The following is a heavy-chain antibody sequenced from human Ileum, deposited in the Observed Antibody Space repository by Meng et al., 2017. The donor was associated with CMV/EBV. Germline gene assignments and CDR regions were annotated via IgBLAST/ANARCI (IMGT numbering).Heavy chain of an antibody. CDR2: IRYDGSNK. V-gene: IGHV3-30*02. D-gene: IGHD6-6*01. CDR3: AKGTSSSSWLADYYYGMDV. CDR1: GFTFGDYA. Sequence: GGSLRLSCTASGFTFGDYAMSWVRQAPGKGLEWVAFIRYDGSNKYYADSVKGRFTISRDNSKNTLYLQMNSLRAEDTAVYYCAKGTSSSSWLADYYYGMDVWGQGTTVTVSS. J-gene: IGHJ6*02.